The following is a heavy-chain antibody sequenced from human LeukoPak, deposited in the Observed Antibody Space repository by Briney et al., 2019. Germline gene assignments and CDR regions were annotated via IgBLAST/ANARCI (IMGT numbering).Heavy chain of an antibody. J-gene: IGHJ4*02. CDR1: GGSIRGYY. V-gene: IGHV4-59*01. Sequence: SETLSLTCTVSGGSIRGYYWSWIRHPPGTALEWIVYIYYSGGTNYSPSLKSRVTISVDTSKNQFSLKLSSVTAADTAVYYCARVVTTYDSSGYYPLDYWGQGTLVTVSS. CDR3: ARVVTTYDSSGYYPLDY. D-gene: IGHD3-22*01. CDR2: IYYSGGT.